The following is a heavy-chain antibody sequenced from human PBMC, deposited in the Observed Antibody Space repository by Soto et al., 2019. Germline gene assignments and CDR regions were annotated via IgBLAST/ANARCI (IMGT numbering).Heavy chain of an antibody. CDR1: GGAISSSSYY. CDR2: IYYSGST. V-gene: IGHV4-39*01. CDR3: ARVYGVITYYYYHGMDV. Sequence: SETLSLTCTVSGGAISSSSYYWGWIRQPPGKGLEWIGSIYYSGSTYYNPSHKSRVTISVDTSKNQFSLKLSSVTAADTAVYYCARVYGVITYYYYHGMDVWGQGTTVTVSS. D-gene: IGHD3-22*01. J-gene: IGHJ6*02.